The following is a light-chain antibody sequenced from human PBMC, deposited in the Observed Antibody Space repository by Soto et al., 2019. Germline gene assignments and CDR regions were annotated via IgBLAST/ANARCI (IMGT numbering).Light chain of an antibody. V-gene: IGLV2-14*01. CDR3: SSYTSSSTGDV. CDR2: DVS. CDR1: SSDFGGYNY. Sequence: QSVLTQPASVSGSPGQSITISCTGTSSDFGGYNYVSWYQQHPGKAPKLMIYDVSNRPSGVSNRFSGSKSGNTASLTISGLQAEDEADYYCSSYTSSSTGDVFGTGTKVTVL. J-gene: IGLJ1*01.